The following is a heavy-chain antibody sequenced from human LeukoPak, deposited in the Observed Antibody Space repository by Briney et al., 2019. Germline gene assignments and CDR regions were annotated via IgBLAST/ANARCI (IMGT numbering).Heavy chain of an antibody. V-gene: IGHV3-33*06. CDR1: GFTFSSYG. J-gene: IGHJ4*02. CDR3: AKYQRQWLPKGGFDY. Sequence: GRSLRLSCAASGFTFSSYGMHGVRQAPGKGLEWVAVIWYDGNNKYYADSVKGRFTISRDNSKNTLYLQMDNLRAEDTAVYYCAKYQRQWLPKGGFDYWGQGTLVTVSS. D-gene: IGHD6-19*01. CDR2: IWYDGNNK.